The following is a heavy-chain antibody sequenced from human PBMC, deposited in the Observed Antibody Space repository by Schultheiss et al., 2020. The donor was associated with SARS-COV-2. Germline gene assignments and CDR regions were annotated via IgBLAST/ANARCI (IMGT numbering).Heavy chain of an antibody. CDR2: INHSGST. D-gene: IGHD1-7*01. CDR1: GGSFSGYY. CDR3: ARDEGKNYFDP. V-gene: IGHV4-34*01. J-gene: IGHJ5*02. Sequence: SETLSLTCAVYGGSFSGYYWSWIRQPPGKGLEWIGEINHSGSTNYNPSLKSRVTISVDTSKNQFSLKLSSVTGADTAVYFCARDEGKNYFDPWGQGSLVTVSS.